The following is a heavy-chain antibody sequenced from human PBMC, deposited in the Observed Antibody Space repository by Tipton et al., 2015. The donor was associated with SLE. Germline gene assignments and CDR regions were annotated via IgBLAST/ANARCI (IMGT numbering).Heavy chain of an antibody. V-gene: IGHV4-31*03. Sequence: TLSLTCTVSGGPISSGGYYWTWIRQHPGKGLEWIGYIYFSGNTKYNPSLKSRVTLSVDTSKDQFSLNLSSVTAADTAVYYCAKDYNHDNADYNWGQGTLVIVSS. D-gene: IGHD4-17*01. CDR1: GGPISSGGYY. CDR2: IYFSGNT. CDR3: AKDYNHDNADYN. J-gene: IGHJ4*02.